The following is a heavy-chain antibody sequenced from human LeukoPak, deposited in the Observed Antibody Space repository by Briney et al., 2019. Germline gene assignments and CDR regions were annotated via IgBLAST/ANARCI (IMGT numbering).Heavy chain of an antibody. D-gene: IGHD2-2*01. CDR3: ARIPEY. CDR1: GFDFSTYA. V-gene: IGHV3-64*01. CDR2: ISKSGDDT. J-gene: IGHJ1*01. Sequence: GGSLRLSCAASGFDFSTYAMHWVRLTPGKGPEFVSAISKSGDDTSYGNDVKGRFTISRDNIKNTVDLEMGSLRVDDTGIYYCARIPEYWGQGTVVTVSS.